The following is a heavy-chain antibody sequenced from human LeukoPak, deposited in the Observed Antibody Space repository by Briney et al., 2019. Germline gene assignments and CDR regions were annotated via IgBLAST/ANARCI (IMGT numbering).Heavy chain of an antibody. J-gene: IGHJ6*03. CDR3: ARDRRPEFRSSAFYYLDV. CDR2: ILPIFDVP. Sequence: ASVKVSCKASGGTLSAYAIIWVRQAPGQGLEWMGGILPIFDVPLYPQKFQGRVTITTDQSTNTAYMELNSLTSEDTAVYYCARDRRPEFRSSAFYYLDVWGRGTTVTVSS. V-gene: IGHV1-69*05. D-gene: IGHD6-6*01. CDR1: GGTLSAYA.